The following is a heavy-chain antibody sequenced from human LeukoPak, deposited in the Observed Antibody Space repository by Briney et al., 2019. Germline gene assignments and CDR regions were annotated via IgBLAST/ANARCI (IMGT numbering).Heavy chain of an antibody. V-gene: IGHV3-48*03. Sequence: GGSLRLSCAASGFTFSSYEMNWVRQAPGKGLEWVSYISSSGSTIYYADSVKGRFTISRDNAKNSLYLQMNSLRVEDTAVYYCARVVGTGTFDYWGQGTLVTVSS. D-gene: IGHD2-15*01. J-gene: IGHJ4*02. CDR3: ARVVGTGTFDY. CDR1: GFTFSSYE. CDR2: ISSSGSTI.